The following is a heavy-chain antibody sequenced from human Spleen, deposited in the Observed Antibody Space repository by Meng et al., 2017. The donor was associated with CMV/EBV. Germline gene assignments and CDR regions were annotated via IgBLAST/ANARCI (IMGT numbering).Heavy chain of an antibody. V-gene: IGHV4-59*01. J-gene: IGHJ4*02. CDR1: GGSISGYY. CDR2: IYNRAT. D-gene: IGHD1-26*01. CDR3: ASQYSGTYYREFDY. Sequence: SETLSLTCTVSGGSISGYYWSWIRQSPGKGLEWIGYIYNRATNYNPSLKSRVTISVDTSKNQFSLKLSSVTAADTAVYYCASQYSGTYYREFDYWGQGTLVTVSS.